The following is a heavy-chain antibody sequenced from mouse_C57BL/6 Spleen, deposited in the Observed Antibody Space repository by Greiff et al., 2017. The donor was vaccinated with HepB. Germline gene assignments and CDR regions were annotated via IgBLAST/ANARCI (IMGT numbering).Heavy chain of an antibody. D-gene: IGHD4-1*01. CDR3: TGTNWDDYFDY. CDR2: IRLKSDNYAT. J-gene: IGHJ2*01. Sequence: EVMLVESGGGLVQPGGSMKLSCVASGFTFSNYWMNWVRQSPEKGLEWVAQIRLKSDNYATHYAESVKGRFTISRDESKSSVYLQMNNLRAEDTGIYYCTGTNWDDYFDYWGQGTTLTVSS. V-gene: IGHV6-3*01. CDR1: GFTFSNYW.